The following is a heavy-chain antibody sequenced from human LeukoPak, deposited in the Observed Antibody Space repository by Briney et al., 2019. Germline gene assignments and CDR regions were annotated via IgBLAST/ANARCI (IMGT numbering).Heavy chain of an antibody. CDR3: AKEVGYDSSGYDDY. Sequence: GGSLRLSCAASGVIFSSYAMSWVRQAPGQGLEWVSAISGSGGSTYYADSVKGRFTISRDNSKNTLYLQMNSLRAEDTAVYYCAKEVGYDSSGYDDYWGQGTLVTVSS. V-gene: IGHV3-23*01. CDR2: ISGSGGST. CDR1: GVIFSSYA. J-gene: IGHJ4*02. D-gene: IGHD3-22*01.